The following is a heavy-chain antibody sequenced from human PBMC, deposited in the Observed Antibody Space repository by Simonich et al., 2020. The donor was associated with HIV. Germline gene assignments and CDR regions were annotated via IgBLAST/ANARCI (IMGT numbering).Heavy chain of an antibody. J-gene: IGHJ6*02. Sequence: QVQLQQWGAGLLKPSETLSLTCAVYGGSFSGYYWSWIRQPPGKGLEWIGELNHSRSTNYTPSLKSRVPISVDKSKNQFSLKVNSVTAADTAVYYCATAAASHSGSYGGYYYYGMDVWGQGTTVTVSS. CDR3: ATAAASHSGSYGGYYYYGMDV. D-gene: IGHD1-26*01. CDR1: GGSFSGYY. CDR2: LNHSRST. V-gene: IGHV4-34*01.